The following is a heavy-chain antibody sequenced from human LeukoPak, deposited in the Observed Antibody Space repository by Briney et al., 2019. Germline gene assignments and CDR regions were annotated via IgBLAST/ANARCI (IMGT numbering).Heavy chain of an antibody. J-gene: IGHJ4*02. D-gene: IGHD6-19*01. CDR1: GFTFSGYT. Sequence: PGGSLRLSCAASGFTFSGYTMHWVRQAPGKGLEYLSAISSNGASTYYANSVKGRFTISRDNSKNTLYLQMGSLRAEDMAVYYCARGEGSGWFPFDYWGQGTLVTVSS. CDR3: ARGEGSGWFPFDY. CDR2: ISSNGAST. V-gene: IGHV3-64*01.